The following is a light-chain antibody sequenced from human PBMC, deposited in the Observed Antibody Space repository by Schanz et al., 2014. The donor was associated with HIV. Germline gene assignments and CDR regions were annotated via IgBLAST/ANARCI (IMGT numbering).Light chain of an antibody. V-gene: IGKV3-20*01. Sequence: EIVLTQSPGSLSLSPGGRATLSCGASQKLSSSYLAWYQQKRDQPPRLLIYDASNRATGIPDRFSGSGSGTDFTLTISRLEPADFAVYYCQYFGNSGGTFGGGTKVEIK. CDR2: DAS. J-gene: IGKJ4*01. CDR1: QKLSSSY. CDR3: QYFGNSGGT.